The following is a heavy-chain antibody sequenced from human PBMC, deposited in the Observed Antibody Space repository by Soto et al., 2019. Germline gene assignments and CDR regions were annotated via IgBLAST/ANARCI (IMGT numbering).Heavy chain of an antibody. D-gene: IGHD6-19*01. CDR2: ISYDGSNK. CDR1: GFTFSSYA. CDR3: ARNSVAGDY. V-gene: IGHV3-30-3*01. Sequence: QVQLVESGGGVVQPGRSLRLSCAASGFTFSSYAMHWVRQAPGKGLEWVAVISYDGSNKYYADSVKGRFTISRDNSKNTLYLQMNSLRAEDTVVYYCARNSVAGDYWGQGTLVTVSS. J-gene: IGHJ4*02.